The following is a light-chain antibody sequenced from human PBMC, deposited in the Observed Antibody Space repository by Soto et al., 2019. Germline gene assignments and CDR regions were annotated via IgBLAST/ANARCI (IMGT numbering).Light chain of an antibody. CDR1: QTVTRSY. CDR3: QQYGDRPRT. V-gene: IGKV3-20*01. J-gene: IGKJ1*01. CDR2: GAS. Sequence: EIVLTQSPGTLSLSPGERATLSCRASQTVTRSYLAWYQQKPGQAPRLLIYGASTRATGIPARFSGSGSGTDFTLTISRLEPEDFAVYFCQQYGDRPRTFGQGTKVDIK.